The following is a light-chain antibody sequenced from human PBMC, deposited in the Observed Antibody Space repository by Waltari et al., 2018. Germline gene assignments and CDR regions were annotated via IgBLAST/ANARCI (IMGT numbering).Light chain of an antibody. V-gene: IGKV4-1*01. CDR1: QNVLSRSSNRNY. Sequence: DIVMTQSPDSLAVSLGERATINCRSSQNVLSRSSNRNYLAWYQQQPGQPPKLLIYWASTRESGVPDRFSGSGSGTDFTLTISSLQAEDVAVYYCQQYFGSPLTFGGGTKVEIK. CDR2: WAS. CDR3: QQYFGSPLT. J-gene: IGKJ4*01.